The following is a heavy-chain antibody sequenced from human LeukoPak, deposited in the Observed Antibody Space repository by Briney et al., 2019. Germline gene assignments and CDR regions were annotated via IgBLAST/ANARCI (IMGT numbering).Heavy chain of an antibody. CDR3: ARAKGTMVRGASYFDY. V-gene: IGHV3-20*04. Sequence: AGGSLRLSCAASGLTFDDYGMGSVRQAPGKGLEWVSGINWNGGSTGYADSVKGRFTISRDNAKNSLYLQMNSLRAEDTALYYCARAKGTMVRGASYFDYWGQGTLVTVSS. D-gene: IGHD3-10*01. CDR2: INWNGGST. CDR1: GLTFDDYG. J-gene: IGHJ4*02.